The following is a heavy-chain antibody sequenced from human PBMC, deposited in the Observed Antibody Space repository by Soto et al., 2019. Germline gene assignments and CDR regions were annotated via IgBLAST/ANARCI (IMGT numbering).Heavy chain of an antibody. CDR1: GFTVSSNY. V-gene: IGHV3-53*01. J-gene: IGHJ6*02. CDR2: IYSGGST. D-gene: IGHD2-2*02. CDR3: ARDRVDRSYMGYYYGMDV. Sequence: PGGSLRLSCAASGFTVSSNYMSWVRQAPGKGLEWVSVIYSGGSTYYADSVKGRFTISRDNSKNTLYLQMNSLRAEDTAVYYCARDRVDRSYMGYYYGMDVWGQGTTVTVSS.